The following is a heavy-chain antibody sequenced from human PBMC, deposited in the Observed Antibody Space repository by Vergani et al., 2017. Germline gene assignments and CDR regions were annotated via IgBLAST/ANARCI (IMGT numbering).Heavy chain of an antibody. CDR2: INSDGSST. CDR3: ARDQVPHVYSSSSFPFETYYVGLDMDV. D-gene: IGHD6-6*01. J-gene: IGHJ6*03. V-gene: IGHV3-74*01. Sequence: EVQLVESGGGLVQPGGSLRLSCAASGFTFSSYWMSWVRQAPGKGLVWVSRINSDGSSTNYVDSVKGRFTISRDNAKNTLFLQMNSLSADDTAVYYCARDQVPHVYSSSSFPFETYYVGLDMDVWGKGTTVTVSS. CDR1: GFTFSSYW.